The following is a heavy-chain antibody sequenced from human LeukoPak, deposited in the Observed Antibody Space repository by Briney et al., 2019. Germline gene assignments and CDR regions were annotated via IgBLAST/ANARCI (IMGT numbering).Heavy chain of an antibody. J-gene: IGHJ4*02. CDR2: INPNSGGT. Sequence: ASVTVSCKASGYTFTGYYMHWVRQAPGQGLEWMGRINPNSGGTNYAQKFQGRVTMTRDTSISTAYMELSRLRSDDTAVYYCARRGSGSSFGDYWGQGTLVTVSS. CDR1: GYTFTGYY. D-gene: IGHD6-13*01. V-gene: IGHV1-2*06. CDR3: ARRGSGSSFGDY.